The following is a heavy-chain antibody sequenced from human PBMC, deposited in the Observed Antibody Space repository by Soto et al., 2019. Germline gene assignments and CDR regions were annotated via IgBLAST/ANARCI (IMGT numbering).Heavy chain of an antibody. V-gene: IGHV3-23*01. CDR1: GFTFSSYA. CDR3: AKDGGGGVVVAAMARYYYYGMDV. D-gene: IGHD2-15*01. J-gene: IGHJ6*02. Sequence: GGSLRLSCAASGFTFSSYAMSWGRQAPGKGLEWVSAISGSGGGTYYADPVKGRFTISRDNSKNTLYLQMNSLRAEDTAVYYCAKDGGGGVVVAAMARYYYYGMDVWGQGTTVTVSS. CDR2: ISGSGGGT.